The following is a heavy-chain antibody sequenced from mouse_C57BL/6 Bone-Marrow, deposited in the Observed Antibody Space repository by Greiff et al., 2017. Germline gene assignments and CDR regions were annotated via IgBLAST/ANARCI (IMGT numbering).Heavy chain of an antibody. J-gene: IGHJ2*01. V-gene: IGHV1-26*01. CDR1: GYTFTDYY. Sequence: VQLQQSGPELVKPGASVKISCKASGYTFTDYYMNWVKQSHGKSLEWIGDINPNNGGTSYNQKFKGKATLTVDKSSSTAYMELRSLTSEDSAVYYCAREWVPFDYWGQGTTLTVSS. CDR2: INPNNGGT. CDR3: AREWVPFDY.